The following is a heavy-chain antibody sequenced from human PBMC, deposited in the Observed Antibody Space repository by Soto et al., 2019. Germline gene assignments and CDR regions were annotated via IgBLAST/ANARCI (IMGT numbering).Heavy chain of an antibody. CDR3: ARGYSSGYLGNWFGP. CDR2: IYYSGIS. Sequence: QVQLQESGPGLVKPLQTLSLTCIVSGGSISSGGYYWSWIRQHPGKGLEWIGYIYYSGISYYNPSLKRRVTISGDTSKNQFSLNLSSVTAADTAVYYCARGYSSGYLGNWFGPWGQGILVTVSS. D-gene: IGHD6-19*01. CDR1: GGSISSGGYY. J-gene: IGHJ5*02. V-gene: IGHV4-31*03.